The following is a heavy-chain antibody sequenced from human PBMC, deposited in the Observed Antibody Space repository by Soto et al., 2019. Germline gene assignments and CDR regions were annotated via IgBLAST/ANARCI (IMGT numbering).Heavy chain of an antibody. CDR1: GGTFSSYT. CDR3: ARDRKGYCSGGSCYSLDYYYYYMDV. J-gene: IGHJ6*03. Sequence: QVQLVQSGAEVKKPGSSVKDSCKASGGTFSSYTISWVRQAPGQGLEWMGRIIPILGIANYAQKFQGRVTITADKSTSTAYMELSSLRSEDTAVYYCARDRKGYCSGGSCYSLDYYYYYMDVWGKGTTVTVSS. CDR2: IIPILGIA. D-gene: IGHD2-15*01. V-gene: IGHV1-69*08.